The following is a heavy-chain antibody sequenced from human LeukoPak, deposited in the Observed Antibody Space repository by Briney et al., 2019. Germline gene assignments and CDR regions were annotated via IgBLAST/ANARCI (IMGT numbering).Heavy chain of an antibody. D-gene: IGHD3-22*01. V-gene: IGHV4-59*01. CDR1: APSISSYF. J-gene: IGHJ5*02. CDR2: VYYSGSP. Sequence: SESLSLTWTVAAPSISSYFWSWSRQPPGMGLEWIGYVYYSGSPNYNPSLKSRVTISVDTSKNQFSLRLRSVTAADTAVYYCARVFDDYYDSSADPPLWFDPWGQGTLVTVSS. CDR3: ARVFDDYYDSSADPPLWFDP.